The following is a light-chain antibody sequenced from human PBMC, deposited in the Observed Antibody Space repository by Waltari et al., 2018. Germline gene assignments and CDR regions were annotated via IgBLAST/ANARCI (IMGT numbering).Light chain of an antibody. J-gene: IGKJ3*01. Sequence: EIVMTQSPATLSVSPGERATLSCRANQSVSFNLAWYQQKPGQAPRLLIYGASTRATGIPARFGGSGSGTEFTLTISSLQSEDFVVYYCQQYNNWPFTFGPGTKVDIK. CDR1: QSVSFN. V-gene: IGKV3D-15*01. CDR3: QQYNNWPFT. CDR2: GAS.